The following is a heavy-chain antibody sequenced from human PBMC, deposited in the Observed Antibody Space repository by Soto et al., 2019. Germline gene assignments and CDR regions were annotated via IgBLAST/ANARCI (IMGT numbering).Heavy chain of an antibody. CDR2: ISSSSSYI. CDR1: GFTFSSYS. CDR3: ARDLQYYYDSSGYYLTGELDY. V-gene: IGHV3-21*01. D-gene: IGHD3-22*01. J-gene: IGHJ4*02. Sequence: GGSLRLSCAASGFTFSSYSMNWVRQAPGKGLEWVSSISSSSSYIYYADSVKRRFTISRDNAKNSLYLQMNSLRAEDTAVYYCARDLQYYYDSSGYYLTGELDYWGQGTLVTVSS.